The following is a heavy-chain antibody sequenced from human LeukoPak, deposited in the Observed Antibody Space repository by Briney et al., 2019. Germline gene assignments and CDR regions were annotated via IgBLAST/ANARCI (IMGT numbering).Heavy chain of an antibody. CDR2: MSYDGFSR. Sequence: GGSLRLSCAASGFTFSNYGMHWVRQAPGKGLEWVAIMSYDGFSRYYADSVKGRFTISRDNSKNTLHLQMNSLSAEDTAVYYCAKTAITYCGGDCYFDFWGQGTLVTVSS. CDR1: GFTFSNYG. CDR3: AKTAITYCGGDCYFDF. D-gene: IGHD2-21*02. J-gene: IGHJ4*02. V-gene: IGHV3-30*18.